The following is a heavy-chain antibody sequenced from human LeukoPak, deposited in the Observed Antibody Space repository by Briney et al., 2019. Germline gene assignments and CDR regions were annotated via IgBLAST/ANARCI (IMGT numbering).Heavy chain of an antibody. J-gene: IGHJ4*02. CDR2: INPNSGGT. CDR3: ARDYSSGWYKPFDY. Sequence: ASVKVSCKASGYTFTSYAMNWVRQAPGQGIEWMGWINPNSGGTNYAQKFQGRVTMTRDTSISTAYMELSRLRSDDTAVYYCARDYSSGWYKPFDYWGQGTLVTVSS. V-gene: IGHV1-2*02. CDR1: GYTFTSYA. D-gene: IGHD6-19*01.